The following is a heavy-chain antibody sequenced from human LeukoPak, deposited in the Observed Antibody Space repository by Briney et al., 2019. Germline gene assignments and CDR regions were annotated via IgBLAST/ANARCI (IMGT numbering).Heavy chain of an antibody. D-gene: IGHD2-2*03. CDR1: GFTFSSYG. Sequence: SGGSLRLSCGASGFTFSSYGMHWVRQAPGKGLEWVAFIRYDGSNKYYADSVKGRFTISRDNSKNTLYLQMNSLRAEDTAVYYCAKSTYGRGSVWIFDYRGQGTLVTVSS. CDR2: IRYDGSNK. J-gene: IGHJ4*02. V-gene: IGHV3-30*02. CDR3: AKSTYGRGSVWIFDY.